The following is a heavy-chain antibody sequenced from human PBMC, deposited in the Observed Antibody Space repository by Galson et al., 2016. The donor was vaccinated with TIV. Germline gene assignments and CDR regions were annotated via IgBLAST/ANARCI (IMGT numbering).Heavy chain of an antibody. CDR3: AKGRGYSYGSPQDYYYGFDV. CDR1: GFTFEDYA. Sequence: SLRLSCAASGFTFEDYAMHWVRQAPGKGLEWVSGISSNSVYIGYAGSVKGRFTISRDNAKKSLYLQMNGLRAVDTALYYCAKGRGYSYGSPQDYYYGFDVWGQGTTVTVSS. V-gene: IGHV3-9*01. CDR2: ISSNSVYI. D-gene: IGHD5-18*01. J-gene: IGHJ6*02.